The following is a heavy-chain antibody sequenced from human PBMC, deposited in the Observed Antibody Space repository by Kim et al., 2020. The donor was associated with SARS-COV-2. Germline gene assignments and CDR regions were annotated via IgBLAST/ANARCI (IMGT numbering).Heavy chain of an antibody. V-gene: IGHV3-30*01. Sequence: SGKGRFTISQDNSKNTLYLQMNSLRAEDTAVYYCARDLAVGATTATGMDVWGQGTTVTVSS. J-gene: IGHJ6*02. D-gene: IGHD1-26*01. CDR3: ARDLAVGATTATGMDV.